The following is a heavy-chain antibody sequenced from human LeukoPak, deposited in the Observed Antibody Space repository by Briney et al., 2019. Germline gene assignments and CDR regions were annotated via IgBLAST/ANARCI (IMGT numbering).Heavy chain of an antibody. J-gene: IGHJ4*02. CDR2: TYYRYKWYH. D-gene: IGHD1-26*01. CDR1: VDSVSIKNAA. Sequence: SQTLSLTSAISVDSVSIKNAAWNWIRHSPSRGLEWLGRTYYRYKWYHNYAVSVKGRITINAETSKNQFSLQLNSVTPEDTAVYYCAREGVGVTMAHWGQGTLVTVSS. V-gene: IGHV6-1*01. CDR3: AREGVGVTMAH.